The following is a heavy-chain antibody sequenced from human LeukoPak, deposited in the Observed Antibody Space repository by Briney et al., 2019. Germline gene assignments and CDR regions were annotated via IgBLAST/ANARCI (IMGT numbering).Heavy chain of an antibody. CDR2: IIPIFGTA. CDR3: ARDTDSRPNWFDP. J-gene: IGHJ5*02. Sequence: SVKVSCKASGGTFSSYAISWVRQAPGQGLEWMGGIIPIFGTANYAQKFQGRVTITADESTSTAYMELSSLRSEDTAVYYCARDTDSRPNWFDPWGQGTPVTVSS. CDR1: GGTFSSYA. D-gene: IGHD6-13*01. V-gene: IGHV1-69*01.